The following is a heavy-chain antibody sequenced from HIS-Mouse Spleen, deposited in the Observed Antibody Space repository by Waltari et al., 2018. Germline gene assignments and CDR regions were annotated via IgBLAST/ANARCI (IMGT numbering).Heavy chain of an antibody. D-gene: IGHD6-13*01. CDR2: IYYSGST. Sequence: QLQLQESGPGLVKPSDTLSLTCTGSGGSTSSSSYHWGWIRQPPGKGLEWIGSIYYSGSTYYNPSLKSRVTISVDTSKNQFSLKLSSVTAADTAVYYCAREIPYSSSWYDWYFDLWGRGTLVTVSS. CDR3: AREIPYSSSWYDWYFDL. CDR1: GGSTSSSSYH. J-gene: IGHJ2*01. V-gene: IGHV4-39*07.